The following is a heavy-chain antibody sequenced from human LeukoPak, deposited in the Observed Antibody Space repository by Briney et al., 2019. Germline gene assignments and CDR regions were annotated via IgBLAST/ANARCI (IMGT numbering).Heavy chain of an antibody. CDR1: GGSISSGGYY. CDR3: ARGSGVATIPPPLFDY. V-gene: IGHV4-30-2*01. D-gene: IGHD5-24*01. J-gene: IGHJ4*02. Sequence: SETLSLTCTVSGGSISSGGYYWSWIRQPPGKGLEWIGYIYHSGSTYYNPSLKSRVTISVDTSKNQFSLKLSSVTAADTAVYYCARGSGVATIPPPLFDYWGQGTLVTVSS. CDR2: IYHSGST.